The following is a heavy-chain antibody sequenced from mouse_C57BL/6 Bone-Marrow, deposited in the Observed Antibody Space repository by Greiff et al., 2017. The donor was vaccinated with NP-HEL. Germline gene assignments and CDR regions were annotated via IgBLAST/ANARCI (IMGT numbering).Heavy chain of an antibody. CDR3: ARGYDWFAY. D-gene: IGHD2-2*01. CDR2: IDPSDSET. V-gene: IGHV1-52*01. Sequence: QVQLQQPGAELVRPGSTVQLSCKASGYTFTSYWMHWVKQRPIQGLEWIGNIDPSDSETHYNQKFKDKATLTVDKSSSTAYMQLSSLTSEDSAVYYCARGYDWFAYWGQGTLVTVSA. CDR1: GYTFTSYW. J-gene: IGHJ3*01.